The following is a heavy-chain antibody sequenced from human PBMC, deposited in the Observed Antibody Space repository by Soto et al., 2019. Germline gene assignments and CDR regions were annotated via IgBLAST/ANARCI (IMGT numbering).Heavy chain of an antibody. V-gene: IGHV5-10-1*01. D-gene: IGHD2-15*01. Sequence: GESLKISCKGSGYSFSSYWISWVRQMPGKGLEWMGRIDPSDSYTNYSPSFQGHVTISADKSISTAYLQWSSLKASDTAMYYFAQWGGKDAFDIWGQGTMVTVSS. CDR2: IDPSDSYT. CDR3: AQWGGKDAFDI. J-gene: IGHJ3*02. CDR1: GYSFSSYW.